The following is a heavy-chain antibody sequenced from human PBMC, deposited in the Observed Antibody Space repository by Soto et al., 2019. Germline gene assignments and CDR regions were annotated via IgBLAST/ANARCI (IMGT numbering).Heavy chain of an antibody. CDR3: AGIVGATHHDAFDI. Sequence: GESLKISCKASGYTFTSYAMHWVRQAPGQRLEWMGWINAGNGNTKYSQKFQGRVTITRDTSASTAYMELSSLRSEDTAVYYCAGIVGATHHDAFDIWGQGTMVTVSS. V-gene: IGHV1-3*01. CDR2: INAGNGNT. J-gene: IGHJ3*02. D-gene: IGHD1-26*01. CDR1: GYTFTSYA.